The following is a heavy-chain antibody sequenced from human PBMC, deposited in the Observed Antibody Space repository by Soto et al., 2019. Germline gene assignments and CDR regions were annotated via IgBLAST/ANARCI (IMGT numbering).Heavy chain of an antibody. CDR1: GYTFTDYY. Sequence: ASVKVSCKASGYTFTDYYIHWVRQAPGQGLEWMGMINPSGGSTDYAQKFRGRVTMTRDTSTGTVYMELSSLRSEDTAVYYCARPPFPVCINAVCYPFDYRGQGTLVNLSS. V-gene: IGHV1-46*01. CDR2: INPSGGST. J-gene: IGHJ4*02. D-gene: IGHD2-8*01. CDR3: ARPPFPVCINAVCYPFDY.